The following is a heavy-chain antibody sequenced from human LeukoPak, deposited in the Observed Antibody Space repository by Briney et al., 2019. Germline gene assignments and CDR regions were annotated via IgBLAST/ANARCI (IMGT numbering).Heavy chain of an antibody. CDR1: GASISSGDHY. CDR2: IYYSGST. V-gene: IGHV4-30-4*01. J-gene: IGHJ3*02. CDR3: ARLLRTYVYSSSWYGAFDI. D-gene: IGHD6-13*01. Sequence: SETLSLTCTASGASISSGDHYWSWIRQPPGKGLEWIGYIYYSGSTSYNPSLKSRVTISVDTSKNQFSLKLSSVTAAETAVYYCARLLRTYVYSSSWYGAFDIWGQGTMVTVSS.